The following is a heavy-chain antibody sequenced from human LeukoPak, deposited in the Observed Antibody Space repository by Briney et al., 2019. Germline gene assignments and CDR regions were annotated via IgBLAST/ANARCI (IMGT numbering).Heavy chain of an antibody. Sequence: GGSLRLPCAASGFTFSSYAMTWVRQAPGKGLEWVSGISGSGGRTDYADSVKGRFTISRDNFQNTLYLQMNSLRADDTAVYYCAKRKPEWVGETGDYYFDYWGQGTLVTVSS. D-gene: IGHD3-10*01. CDR3: AKRKPEWVGETGDYYFDY. J-gene: IGHJ4*02. V-gene: IGHV3-23*01. CDR2: ISGSGGRT. CDR1: GFTFSSYA.